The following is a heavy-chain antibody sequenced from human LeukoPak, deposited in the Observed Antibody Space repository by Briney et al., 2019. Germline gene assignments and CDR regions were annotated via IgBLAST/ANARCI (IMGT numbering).Heavy chain of an antibody. Sequence: ASVTVSFPTSGYTFIDFYLNWVRQAPGQGLEWMGWINPYSGALISAQSLQGRLTMTWDTSTGTAYMELTRLTSDDTAVYYCATATVTHTRDPWGQGTLVTVSS. CDR1: GYTFIDFY. D-gene: IGHD1-1*01. V-gene: IGHV1-2*02. J-gene: IGHJ5*02. CDR2: INPYSGAL. CDR3: ATATVTHTRDP.